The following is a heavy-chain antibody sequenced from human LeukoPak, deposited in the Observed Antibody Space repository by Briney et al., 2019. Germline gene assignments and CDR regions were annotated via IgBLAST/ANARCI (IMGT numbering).Heavy chain of an antibody. D-gene: IGHD3-3*01. V-gene: IGHV4-34*01. J-gene: IGHJ4*02. CDR1: GGSFSGYY. CDR2: INHSGST. Sequence: SETLSLTCAVYGGSFSGYYWSWIRQPPGKGLEWIGEINHSGSTNYNPSLKSRVTISVDTSKNQFSLKLSSVTAADTAVYYCARTPPGRFLEWLLDYWGQRTLVTVSS. CDR3: ARTPPGRFLEWLLDY.